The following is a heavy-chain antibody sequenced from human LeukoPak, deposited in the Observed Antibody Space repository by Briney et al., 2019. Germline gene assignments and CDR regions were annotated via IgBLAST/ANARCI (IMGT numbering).Heavy chain of an antibody. V-gene: IGHV6-1*01. CDR1: GDSVSSNSAV. CDR3: ARGYYDMDV. Sequence: SQTLSLTCAISGDSVSSNSAVCNWIRQSPSRGLEWLGRTYYRSKWYNGYAVSVKSRITINPDTSKNQFSLQLNSVTPEDTAVYYSARGYYDMDVWGQGTTVTVSS. CDR2: TYYRSKWYN. J-gene: IGHJ6*02.